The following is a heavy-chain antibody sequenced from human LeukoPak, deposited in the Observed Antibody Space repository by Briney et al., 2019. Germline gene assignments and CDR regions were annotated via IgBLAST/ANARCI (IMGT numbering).Heavy chain of an antibody. D-gene: IGHD6-6*01. CDR3: ARTSIATTVGAFDI. J-gene: IGHJ3*02. Sequence: GGSLRLSCAASGFTFSSYSMNWVRRAPGKGLEWVSSISSSSSYIYYADSVKGRFTISRDNAKNSLYLQMNSLRAEDTAVYYCARTSIATTVGAFDIWGQGTMVTVSS. V-gene: IGHV3-21*01. CDR2: ISSSSSYI. CDR1: GFTFSSYS.